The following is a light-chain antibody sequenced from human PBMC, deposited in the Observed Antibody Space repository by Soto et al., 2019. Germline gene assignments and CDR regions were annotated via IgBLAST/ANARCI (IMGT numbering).Light chain of an antibody. Sequence: DIQMTQSPSTLSASVGDRVTMTCRASQSISSSLAWYQQPPGKAPKLLIYKASTLESGVPSRFSGSGSGTEFTLTISSLQPDDFATYYCQQYNSYSTFGQGTRLEI. V-gene: IGKV1-5*03. CDR1: QSISSS. J-gene: IGKJ5*01. CDR3: QQYNSYST. CDR2: KAS.